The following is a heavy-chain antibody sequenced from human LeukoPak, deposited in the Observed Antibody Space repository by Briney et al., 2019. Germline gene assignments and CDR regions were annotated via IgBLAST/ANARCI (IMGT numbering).Heavy chain of an antibody. Sequence: GRSLRLSCAASGFTFSSYGMHWVRQAPGKGLEWVAFISYDGSNKYYADSVKGRFTISRDNSKNTLYLQMNSLRAEDTAVYYCAKDIGDIWYGELFGYWGQGTLVTVSS. CDR3: AKDIGDIWYGELFGY. CDR2: ISYDGSNK. J-gene: IGHJ4*02. CDR1: GFTFSSYG. D-gene: IGHD3-10*01. V-gene: IGHV3-30*18.